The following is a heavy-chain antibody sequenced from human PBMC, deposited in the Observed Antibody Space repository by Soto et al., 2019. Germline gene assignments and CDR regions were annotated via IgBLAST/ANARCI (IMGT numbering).Heavy chain of an antibody. J-gene: IGHJ3*01. Sequence: QVQLQESGPGLVRPSQTLSLTCTVSAGSISTINYYWSWIRQHPEKGLEWIGYISYSGSTFYPSSLKSRVTISSDTSKKQFPLTLTSLTAAATAVYYCARSAQWDGFDPWGQGTMVTVSS. D-gene: IGHD2-8*01. CDR2: ISYSGST. CDR3: ARSAQWDGFDP. V-gene: IGHV4-31*03. CDR1: AGSISTINYY.